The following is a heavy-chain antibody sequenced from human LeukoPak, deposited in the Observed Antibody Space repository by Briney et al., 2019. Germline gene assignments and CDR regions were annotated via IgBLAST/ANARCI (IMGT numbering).Heavy chain of an antibody. CDR3: ARHIVVVTGVLREDYFDY. CDR2: VYYSGST. Sequence: PSETLSLTCAVSGYSISSGYYWGWIRQPPGKGLEWIGSVYYSGSTYYNPSLKSRVTISVDTSKNQFSLKPSSVTAADTAVYYCARHIVVVTGVLREDYFDYWGQGTLVTVSS. CDR1: GYSISSGYY. D-gene: IGHD2-21*02. J-gene: IGHJ4*02. V-gene: IGHV4-38-2*01.